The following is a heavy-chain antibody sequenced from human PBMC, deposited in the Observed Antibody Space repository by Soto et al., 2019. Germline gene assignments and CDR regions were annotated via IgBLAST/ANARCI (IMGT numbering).Heavy chain of an antibody. CDR1: GGSISSGGYY. D-gene: IGHD3-9*01. CDR2: IHHSGST. J-gene: IGHJ5*02. V-gene: IGHV4-31*03. CDR3: ARARYYDWWFDL. Sequence: SETLSLACTVSGGSISSGGYYWSWIRQHPGKGLEWIGYIHHSGSTYYNPSLKSRFTISVDRSKDQFSLKLSSVTAADTAVFFCARARYYDWWFDLWGLGTPDTVSS.